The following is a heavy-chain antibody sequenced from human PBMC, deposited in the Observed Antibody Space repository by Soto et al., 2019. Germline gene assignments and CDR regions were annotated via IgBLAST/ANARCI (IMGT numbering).Heavy chain of an antibody. CDR2: IWYDGSNK. CDR1: GFTFSSYG. J-gene: IGHJ3*02. V-gene: IGHV3-33*01. D-gene: IGHD6-19*01. CDR3: ARTSRLAGGNRGLDAFDI. Sequence: QVQLVESGGGVVQPGRSLRLSCAASGFTFSSYGMHWVRQAPGKGLEWVAVIWYDGSNKYYADSVQGRFTISRDNSKNTLYLQMNSLRAEDTAVYYCARTSRLAGGNRGLDAFDIWGQGTMVTVSS.